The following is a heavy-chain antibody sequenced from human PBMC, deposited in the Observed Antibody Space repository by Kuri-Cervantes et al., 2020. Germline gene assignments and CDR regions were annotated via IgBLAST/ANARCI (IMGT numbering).Heavy chain of an antibody. Sequence: LSPTCAASGFTFSDYGIHWVRQAPGKGLEWVAVIWYDGITKYYADSVKGRFTISRDNSKNTVSLQMDSLRAEDTAVYYCAIGASSSAWVGVDYFDYWGQGTLVTVSS. CDR2: IWYDGITK. D-gene: IGHD6-19*01. V-gene: IGHV3-33*01. J-gene: IGHJ4*02. CDR1: GFTFSDYG. CDR3: AIGASSSAWVGVDYFDY.